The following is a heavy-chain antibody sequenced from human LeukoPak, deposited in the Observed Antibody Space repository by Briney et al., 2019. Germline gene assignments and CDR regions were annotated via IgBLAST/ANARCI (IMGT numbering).Heavy chain of an antibody. CDR3: ARGPVRRYTMILMFDY. CDR2: IKQDGSEK. J-gene: IGHJ4*02. V-gene: IGHV3-7*03. D-gene: IGHD3-22*01. CDR1: GFTFSYYW. Sequence: GGSLRLSCTASGFTFSYYWMSWLRQAPGQGLEWVANIKQDGSEKYYVDSVKGRFTISRDNAKNSLYLEANSLRAEDTAVYYCARGPVRRYTMILMFDYWGQGTLDTVSS.